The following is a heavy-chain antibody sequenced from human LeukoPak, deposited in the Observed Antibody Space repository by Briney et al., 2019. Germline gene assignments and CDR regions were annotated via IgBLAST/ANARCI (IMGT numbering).Heavy chain of an antibody. CDR2: MYHSGNT. J-gene: IGHJ4*02. Sequence: AETLSLTCAVSGYSITSGYYWGWIRQPPGKALEWITSMYHSGNTYYNPSLKSRVTISIDTSKKQFSLKLSSVTAADTAVYYCARMADWPWAYFDYWGQGNLFTVSS. V-gene: IGHV4-38-2*01. CDR1: GYSITSGYY. CDR3: ARMADWPWAYFDY. D-gene: IGHD3-9*01.